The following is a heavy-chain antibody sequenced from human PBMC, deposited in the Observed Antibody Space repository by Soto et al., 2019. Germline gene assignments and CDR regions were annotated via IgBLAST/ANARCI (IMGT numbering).Heavy chain of an antibody. V-gene: IGHV4-39*01. CDR3: ARLPDCSGGSCYSPYYYYYGMDV. CDR2: IYYSGST. Sequence: SETLSLTCTVSGGSISSSSYYWGWIRQPPGKGLEWIGSIYYSGSTYYNPSLKSRVTISVDTSKNQFSLKLSSVTAADTAVYYCARLPDCSGGSCYSPYYYYYGMDVWGQGTTVTVSS. J-gene: IGHJ6*02. D-gene: IGHD2-15*01. CDR1: GGSISSSSYY.